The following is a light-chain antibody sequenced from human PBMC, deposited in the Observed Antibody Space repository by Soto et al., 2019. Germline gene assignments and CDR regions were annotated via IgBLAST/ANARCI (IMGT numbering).Light chain of an antibody. J-gene: IGLJ1*01. V-gene: IGLV1-40*01. CDR1: SANIGAGYD. Sequence: QSVLTQPPSVSGAPGQRVTISCTGSSANIGAGYDVHWYQHLPGTAPKPLIYGNSNRPSGVPDRFSASKSGTSASLAITGLQAEDEADYYCQSYDRSLSGFYVFGTGTKVTVL. CDR3: QSYDRSLSGFYV. CDR2: GNS.